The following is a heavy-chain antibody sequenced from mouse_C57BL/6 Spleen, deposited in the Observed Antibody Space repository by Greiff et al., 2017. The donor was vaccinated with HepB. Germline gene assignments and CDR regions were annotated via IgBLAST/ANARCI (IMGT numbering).Heavy chain of an antibody. CDR2: IDPSDSYT. D-gene: IGHD2-12*01. V-gene: IGHV1-69*01. J-gene: IGHJ1*03. CDR1: GYTFTSYW. CDR3: LPIPIVV. Sequence: QVQLQQPGAELVMPGASVKLSCKASGYTFTSYWMHWVKQRPGQGLEWIGEIDPSDSYTNYNQKFKGKSTLTVDKSSSTAYMQLSSLTSEDSAVYYCLPIPIVVWGTGTTVTVSS.